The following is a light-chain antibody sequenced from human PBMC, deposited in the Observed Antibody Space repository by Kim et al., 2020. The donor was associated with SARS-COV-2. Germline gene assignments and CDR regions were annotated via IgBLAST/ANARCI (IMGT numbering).Light chain of an antibody. CDR1: SIGNRV. CDR2: TDS. Sequence: VGLGQSARITCEGNSIGNRVVNWYQQKPGQAPVMVIHTDSTRPSGIPAGFSGSNSGKAATPTISRAQAGDEADYYCQVWDSNSVVFGGGTQLTVL. CDR3: QVWDSNSVV. J-gene: IGLJ2*01. V-gene: IGLV3-9*01.